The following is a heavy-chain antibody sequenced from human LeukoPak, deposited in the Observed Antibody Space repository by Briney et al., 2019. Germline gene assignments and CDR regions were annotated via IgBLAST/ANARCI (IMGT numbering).Heavy chain of an antibody. J-gene: IGHJ4*02. D-gene: IGHD3-10*01. CDR2: INHSGST. V-gene: IGHV4-34*01. CDR1: GGSLSGYY. Sequence: PSETLSLTCAVYGGSLSGYYWSWIRQPPGKGLEWIGEINHSGSTNYSPSLKSRVTISVDTSKNQFSLKLSSVTAADTAVYYCARGPSMVRGVSPLDYWGQGTLVTVSS. CDR3: ARGPSMVRGVSPLDY.